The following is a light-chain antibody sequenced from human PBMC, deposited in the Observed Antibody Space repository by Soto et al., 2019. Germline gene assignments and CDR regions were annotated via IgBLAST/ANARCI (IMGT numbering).Light chain of an antibody. V-gene: IGLV1-40*01. CDR3: QSFDSSLSAYV. CDR2: GNN. CDR1: SSNIGAGRD. J-gene: IGLJ1*01. Sequence: QSALTQPPSVSGAPGQRVTISCTGSSSNIGAGRDVHWYQQLPGTAPRLLIHGNNNRPSGVPDRFSASKSGTSASLAITGLQAEDEADFYCQSFDSSLSAYVFGTGTKVTVL.